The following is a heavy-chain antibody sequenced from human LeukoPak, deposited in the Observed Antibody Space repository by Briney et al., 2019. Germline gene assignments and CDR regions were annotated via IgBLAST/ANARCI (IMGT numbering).Heavy chain of an antibody. CDR1: GGSISSSSYY. J-gene: IGHJ4*02. V-gene: IGHV4-39*01. CDR3: ARTMPTGYSSSWFTFDY. D-gene: IGHD6-13*01. CDR2: IYYSGST. Sequence: SETLSLTCTVSGGSISSSSYYWGWIRQPPGKGLEWIGSIYYSGSTYYNPSLKSRVTISVDTSKNRFSLKLSSVTAADTAVYYCARTMPTGYSSSWFTFDYWGQGTLVTVSS.